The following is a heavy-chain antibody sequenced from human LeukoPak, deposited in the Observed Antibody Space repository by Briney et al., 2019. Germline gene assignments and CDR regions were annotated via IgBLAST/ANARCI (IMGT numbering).Heavy chain of an antibody. D-gene: IGHD6-13*01. J-gene: IGHJ4*02. CDR1: GFTFSSYA. Sequence: PGGSLRLSCAASGFTFSSYAMSWVRQAPGKGLEWVSALSGNGGSTYYADSVKGRFTISRDNSKNTLYLQMNSLRAEDTAVYYCAKFPAWGVAAAGTVFDYWGQGTLVTVSS. CDR2: LSGNGGST. CDR3: AKFPAWGVAAAGTVFDY. V-gene: IGHV3-23*01.